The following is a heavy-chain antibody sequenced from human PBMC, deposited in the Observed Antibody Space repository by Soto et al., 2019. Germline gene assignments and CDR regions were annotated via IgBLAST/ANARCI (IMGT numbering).Heavy chain of an antibody. J-gene: IGHJ4*02. CDR3: ATQMDYNILTGYRPFDY. CDR2: IGPGGNT. V-gene: IGHV3-23*01. Sequence: GGSLRLSCAASGFTFSNYAMSWVRQAPGKGLEWVAAIGPGGNTYDADSVRGRFTVSRDNAKSSLFLQMNSLRVEDTAVYYCATQMDYNILTGYRPFDYWGQGTLVTVSS. D-gene: IGHD3-9*01. CDR1: GFTFSNYA.